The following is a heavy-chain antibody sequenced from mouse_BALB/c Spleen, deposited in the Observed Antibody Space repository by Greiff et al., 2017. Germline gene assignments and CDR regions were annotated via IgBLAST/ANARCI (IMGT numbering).Heavy chain of an antibody. CDR3: GRKVGDYYAMDY. D-gene: IGHD3-1*01. V-gene: IGHV1-37*01. J-gene: IGHJ4*01. Sequence: VQLQQSGPELEKPGASVKISCKASGYSFTGYNMNWVKQSHGKSLEWIGRINPYNGDTFYNQKFKGKATLTVDKSSSTAHMELLSLTSEDSAVYYCGRKVGDYYAMDYWGQGTSVTVSS. CDR1: GYSFTGYN. CDR2: INPYNGDT.